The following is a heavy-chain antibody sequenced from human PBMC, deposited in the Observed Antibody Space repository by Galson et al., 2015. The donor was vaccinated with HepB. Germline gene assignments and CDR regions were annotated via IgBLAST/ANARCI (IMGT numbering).Heavy chain of an antibody. D-gene: IGHD3-10*01. V-gene: IGHV1-46*01. CDR1: GYTFTPYH. Sequence: SVKVSCKASGYTFTPYHMHWVRQAPGQGPEWMGIINPSGGSTSYPQKFQGRVTMTRDTPTSTVYMELSSLRSEDTAVYYCARALWFGELPNGYWGQGTLVTVSS. J-gene: IGHJ4*02. CDR3: ARALWFGELPNGY. CDR2: INPSGGST.